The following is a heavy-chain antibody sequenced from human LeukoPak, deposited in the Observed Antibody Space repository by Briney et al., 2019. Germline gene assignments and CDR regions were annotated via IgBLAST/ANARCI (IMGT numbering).Heavy chain of an antibody. CDR3: AREYSSSWYGFSGAFDI. CDR2: IKQDGSEK. D-gene: IGHD6-13*01. V-gene: IGHV3-7*04. J-gene: IGHJ3*02. Sequence: GGSLRLSCAASGFTFSSYWMSWVRQAPGKGLEWVANIKQDGSEKYYVDSVKGRFTISRDNAKNSLYLRMNSLRAEDTAVYYCAREYSSSWYGFSGAFDIWGQGTMVTVSS. CDR1: GFTFSSYW.